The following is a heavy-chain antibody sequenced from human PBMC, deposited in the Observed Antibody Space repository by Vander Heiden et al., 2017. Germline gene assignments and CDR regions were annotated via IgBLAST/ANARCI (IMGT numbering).Heavy chain of an antibody. V-gene: IGHV1-3*01. Sequence: QVQLVQSGAEVTKPGASVKVSCKASGYTFTNYAIHWVRQDAGKGLEGMAWINGGSVNTEYAQRFQGRITIRRDTSAITAYMELSSLRSEDTAVYYCARNCGVNCGYAFDNWGQGTMVTVSS. CDR1: GYTFTNYA. CDR2: INGGSVNT. CDR3: ARNCGVNCGYAFDN. D-gene: IGHD2-21*02. J-gene: IGHJ3*02.